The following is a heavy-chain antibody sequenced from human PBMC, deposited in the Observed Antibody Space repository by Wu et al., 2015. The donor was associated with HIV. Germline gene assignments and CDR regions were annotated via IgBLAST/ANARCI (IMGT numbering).Heavy chain of an antibody. CDR2: VNPKSGNT. CDR3: ASGDYGSGTYYYYDMDV. D-gene: IGHD3-10*01. V-gene: IGHV1-8*01. Sequence: QVQLVQSGAEVKKPGASVKVSCKASGYTFTNYDINWVRQATGQGLEWMGWVNPKSGNTGYAQKFQGRVTMTRNTSINTAYMELSSLRSEDTAVYYCASGDYGSGTYYYYDMDVWGQGDHGHRLL. CDR1: GYTFTNYD. J-gene: IGHJ6*02.